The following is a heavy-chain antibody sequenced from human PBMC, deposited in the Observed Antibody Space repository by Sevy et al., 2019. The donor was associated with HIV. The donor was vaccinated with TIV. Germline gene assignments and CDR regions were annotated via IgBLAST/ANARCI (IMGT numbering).Heavy chain of an antibody. CDR2: IWYDGSNK. V-gene: IGHV3-33*01. CDR3: ARDGCGTISGEDYYLDV. Sequence: GGSLRLSCAASGFTFSSYGMHWVRQAPGKGLEWVAVIWYDGSNKNYADSVKGRFTISRDNSKNTLYLQMNSLRAEDTAVYYCARDGCGTISGEDYYLDVWGKGTTVTVSS. CDR1: GFTFSSYG. J-gene: IGHJ6*03. D-gene: IGHD3-3*01.